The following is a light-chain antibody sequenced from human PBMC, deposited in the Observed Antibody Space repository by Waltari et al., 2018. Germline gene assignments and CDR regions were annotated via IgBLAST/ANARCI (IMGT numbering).Light chain of an antibody. Sequence: DFQMTQSPSSLSASVGDRVTITCRASQYISTYLNWYQQKPGKGPKLRIYAASTLQSGIPSRFSGSGSGTDFTFTISSLQLEDVATYYCQQSYDTPRTFGQGTKVEVK. V-gene: IGKV1-39*01. J-gene: IGKJ1*01. CDR2: AAS. CDR3: QQSYDTPRT. CDR1: QYISTY.